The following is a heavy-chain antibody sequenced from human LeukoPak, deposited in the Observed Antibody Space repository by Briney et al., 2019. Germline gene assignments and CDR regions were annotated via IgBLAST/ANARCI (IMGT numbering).Heavy chain of an antibody. CDR1: GDSLSSGGYY. Sequence: PSETLSLTCTVSGDSLSSGGYYWSWIRQPPGKGLEWIGYIYHSGSTYYNPSLKSRVTISVDRSKNQFSLKLSSVTAADTAVYYCARGKQIVGATNCGYDYWGQGTLVTVSS. CDR2: IYHSGST. CDR3: ARGKQIVGATNCGYDY. V-gene: IGHV4-30-2*01. D-gene: IGHD1-26*01. J-gene: IGHJ4*02.